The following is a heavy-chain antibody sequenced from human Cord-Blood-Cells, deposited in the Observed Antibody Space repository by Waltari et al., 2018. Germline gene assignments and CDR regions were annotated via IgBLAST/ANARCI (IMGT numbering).Heavy chain of an antibody. CDR3: AGQSSSCYAFDI. D-gene: IGHD6-19*01. CDR2: IYYSGST. Sequence: QLQLQESVPGLVRPSETLSPTCTVSVGSISSSSYYWGGTRQPPGKGLELIGSIYYSGSTSYDPCLKSRVTMSGDTSKNQFSRKRSSVTAADTAVYYCAGQSSSCYAFDIWGQGTMVTVSS. J-gene: IGHJ3*02. CDR1: VGSISSSSYY. V-gene: IGHV4-39*01.